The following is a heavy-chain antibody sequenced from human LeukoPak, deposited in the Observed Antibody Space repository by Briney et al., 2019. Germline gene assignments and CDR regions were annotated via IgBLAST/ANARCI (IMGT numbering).Heavy chain of an antibody. CDR1: GFTLSSYW. CDR2: IKSDGRT. V-gene: IGHV3-74*01. CDR3: ARDVRWQQLDY. D-gene: IGHD6-13*01. Sequence: PGGSLRLSCAASGFTLSSYWMHWVRQAPGKGLVWVSRIKSDGRTNYAGSVKGRFTISRDNAKNSLYLQMNSLRAEDTAVYYCARDVRWQQLDYWGQGTLVTVSS. J-gene: IGHJ4*02.